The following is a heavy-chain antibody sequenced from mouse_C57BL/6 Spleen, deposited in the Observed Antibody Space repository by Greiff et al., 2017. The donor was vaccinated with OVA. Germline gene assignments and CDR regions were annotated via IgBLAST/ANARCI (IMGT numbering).Heavy chain of an antibody. J-gene: IGHJ1*03. CDR3: ARSGGSTGTGYFDV. D-gene: IGHD4-1*02. V-gene: IGHV1-64*01. Sequence: QVQLQQPGAELVKPGASVKLSCKASGYTFTSYWMHWVKQRPGQGLEWIGMIHPNSGSTNYNEKFKSKATLTVDKSSSTAYMQLSSLTSEDSAVYYCARSGGSTGTGYFDVWGTGTTVTVSS. CDR2: IHPNSGST. CDR1: GYTFTSYW.